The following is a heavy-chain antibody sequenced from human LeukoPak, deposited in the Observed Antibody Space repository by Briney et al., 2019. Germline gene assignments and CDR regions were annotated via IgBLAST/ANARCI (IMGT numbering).Heavy chain of an antibody. V-gene: IGHV3-23*01. J-gene: IGHJ6*02. CDR1: GFTFSSYA. CDR2: ISGSGGST. CDR3: ARGRWGSYYDFWSGPETYYGMDV. D-gene: IGHD3-3*01. Sequence: GGSLRLSCAASGFTFSSYAMSWVRQAPGKGLEWVSAISGSGGSTYYADSVKGRFTISRDNSKNTLYLQMNSLRAEDTAVYYCARGRWGSYYDFWSGPETYYGMDVWGQGTTVTVSS.